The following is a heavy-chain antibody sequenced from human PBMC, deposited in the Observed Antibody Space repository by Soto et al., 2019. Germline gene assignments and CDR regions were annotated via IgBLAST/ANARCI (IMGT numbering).Heavy chain of an antibody. V-gene: IGHV3-23*01. D-gene: IGHD6-19*01. CDR3: VRDGSTGWHFDY. CDR2: IIESGATT. J-gene: IGHJ4*02. CDR1: GFTFIHHA. Sequence: PXGSLRLSCEAAGFTFIHHAMTWVRQAPGKGLEWVSSIIESGATTYYADSVKGRFTISRDNPKNSVYLQMNSLRAEDTAVYYCVRDGSTGWHFDYWGQGTLVTVSS.